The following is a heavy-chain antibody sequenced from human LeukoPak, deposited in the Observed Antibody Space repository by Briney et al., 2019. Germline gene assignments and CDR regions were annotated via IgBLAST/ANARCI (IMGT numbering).Heavy chain of an antibody. D-gene: IGHD6-19*01. CDR3: ARLVGDSSGWYSDAFDI. CDR1: GFTFSSYS. V-gene: IGHV3-21*01. J-gene: IGHJ3*02. CDR2: ISSSSSYI. Sequence: GGSLRLSCAASGFTFSSYSMNWVRQAPGKGLEWVSSISSSSSYIYYADSVKGRFTISRDNAKNSLYLQMNSLRAEDTAVYYCARLVGDSSGWYSDAFDIWGQGTMVTVSS.